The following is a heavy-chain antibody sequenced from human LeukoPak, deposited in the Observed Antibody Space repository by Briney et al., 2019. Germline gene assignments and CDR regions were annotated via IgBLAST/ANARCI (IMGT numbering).Heavy chain of an antibody. J-gene: IGHJ5*02. V-gene: IGHV1-18*01. CDR2: ISAYNGNT. Sequence: VASVKVSCKASGYTFASYGISWVRQAPGQGLEWMGRISAYNGNTNYAQKLQGRVTMTTDTSTSTAYMELRSLRSDDTAVYYCAGEKAVAGTSSWFDPWGQGTLVTVSS. CDR3: AGEKAVAGTSSWFDP. CDR1: GYTFASYG. D-gene: IGHD6-19*01.